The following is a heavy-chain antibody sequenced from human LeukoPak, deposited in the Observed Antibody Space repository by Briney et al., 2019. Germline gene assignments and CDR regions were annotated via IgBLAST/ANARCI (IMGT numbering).Heavy chain of an antibody. CDR2: IYYSGST. Sequence: PSQTLSLTCTVSGGSISSGGYYWSWIRQHPGTGLEWIGYIYYSGSTYYNPSLKSRVTISVDTSKNQFSLKLSSVTAADTAVYYCARGVPDYDFWSGIPTRKYYFDYWGQGTLVTVSS. CDR3: ARGVPDYDFWSGIPTRKYYFDY. V-gene: IGHV4-31*03. D-gene: IGHD3-3*01. CDR1: GGSISSGGYY. J-gene: IGHJ4*02.